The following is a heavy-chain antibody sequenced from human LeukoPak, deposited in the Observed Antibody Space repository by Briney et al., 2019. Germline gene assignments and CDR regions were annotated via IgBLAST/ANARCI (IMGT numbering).Heavy chain of an antibody. CDR1: GFTFSSYS. J-gene: IGHJ4*02. Sequence: GGSLRLSCAASGFTFSSYSMNWVRQAPGKGLEWVSSISSSSSYIYYADSVKGRFAISRDNAKNSLYLQMNSLRAEDTAVYYCAIGVYDSSGYYLDYWGQGTLVTVSS. V-gene: IGHV3-21*01. D-gene: IGHD3-22*01. CDR2: ISSSSSYI. CDR3: AIGVYDSSGYYLDY.